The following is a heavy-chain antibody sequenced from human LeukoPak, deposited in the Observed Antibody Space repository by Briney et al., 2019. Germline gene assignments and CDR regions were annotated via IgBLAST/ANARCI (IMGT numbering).Heavy chain of an antibody. V-gene: IGHV3-7*03. D-gene: IGHD3-16*01. J-gene: IGHJ6*02. CDR2: INHNGNVN. CDR3: ARGGGLDV. CDR1: GFIFSTHW. Sequence: GGSLRLSCAASGFIFSTHWMTWVRQAPGKGLEWVASINHNGNVNYYVDSVKGRFTISRDNAKNSLYLQMSNLRAEDTAVYFCARGGGLDVWGQGATVTVSS.